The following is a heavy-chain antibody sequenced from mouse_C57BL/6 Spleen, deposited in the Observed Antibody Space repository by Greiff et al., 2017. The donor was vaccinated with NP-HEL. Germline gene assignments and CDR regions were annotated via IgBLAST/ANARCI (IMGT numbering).Heavy chain of an antibody. J-gene: IGHJ1*03. V-gene: IGHV1-61*01. CDR3: ARGEDYDQSFWYFDV. Sequence: QVQLQQPGAELVRPGSSVKLSCKASGYTFTSYWMDWVKQRPGQGLEWIGNIYPSDSETHYNQKFKDKATLTVDKSSSTAYMQLSSLTSEDSAVYYCARGEDYDQSFWYFDVWGTGTTVTVSS. D-gene: IGHD2-4*01. CDR1: GYTFTSYW. CDR2: IYPSDSET.